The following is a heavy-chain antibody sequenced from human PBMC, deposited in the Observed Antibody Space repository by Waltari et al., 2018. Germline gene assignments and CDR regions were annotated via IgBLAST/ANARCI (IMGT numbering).Heavy chain of an antibody. Sequence: QVQLVESGGGVVQPGRSVRLSCAASGFTFTYYSMHWVRQAPGKGLEWVALISYDGNNKYYADSMTGRFTISRDNSKNTLCLQMDNLTPEDTGVYFCVRGGRLATAAPDYWGQGTLVTVSS. CDR3: VRGGRLATAAPDY. V-gene: IGHV3-30-3*01. CDR2: ISYDGNNK. D-gene: IGHD6-13*01. CDR1: GFTFTYYS. J-gene: IGHJ4*02.